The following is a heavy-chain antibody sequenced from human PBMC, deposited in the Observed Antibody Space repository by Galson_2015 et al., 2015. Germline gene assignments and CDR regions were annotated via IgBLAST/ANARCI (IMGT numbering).Heavy chain of an antibody. CDR3: ARDLVGDL. J-gene: IGHJ4*02. V-gene: IGHV3-33*01. D-gene: IGHD3-16*01. Sequence: SLRLSCAASGFSFSDYGMHWVRQAPGKGLEWVAVIWFDASHKYYADSVKGRFTISKDNSTNTLSLQMNSPRTEDTAVYYCARDLVGDLWGQGTLVIVSS. CDR2: IWFDASHK. CDR1: GFSFSDYG.